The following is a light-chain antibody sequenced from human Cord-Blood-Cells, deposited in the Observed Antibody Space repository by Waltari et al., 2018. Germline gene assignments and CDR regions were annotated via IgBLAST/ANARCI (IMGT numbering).Light chain of an antibody. CDR1: SSAVGGDNL. J-gene: IGLJ3*02. Sequence: QSALTQTASVSGFPGQSTTIPCTGTSSAVGGDNLVSWYQQHPGKAPKLMIYEGSKRPSGVSNRFSGSKSGNTASLTISGLQAEDEADYYCCSYAGSSTWVFGGGTKLTVL. CDR2: EGS. CDR3: CSYAGSSTWV. V-gene: IGLV2-23*01.